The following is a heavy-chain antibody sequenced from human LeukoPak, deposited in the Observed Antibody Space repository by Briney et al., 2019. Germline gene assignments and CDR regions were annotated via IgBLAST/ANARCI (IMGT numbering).Heavy chain of an antibody. V-gene: IGHV3-53*04. CDR2: IYSGGST. J-gene: IGHJ3*02. D-gene: IGHD3-22*01. CDR3: ARDLDYYDSSGAFDI. Sequence: GGSLRLSCAASGFTVSSNYMSWVRQAPGKGLEWVSVIYSGGSTYYADSVKGRFIISRHNSKNTLYLQMNSLRAEDTAVYYCARDLDYYDSSGAFDIWGQGTMVTVSS. CDR1: GFTVSSNY.